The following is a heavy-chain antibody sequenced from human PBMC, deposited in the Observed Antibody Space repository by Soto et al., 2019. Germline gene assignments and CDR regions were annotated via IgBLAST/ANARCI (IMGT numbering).Heavy chain of an antibody. CDR3: ARGGGDGYNSDAFDI. Sequence: GGSLRLSCAASGFTVSSNYMSWVRQAPGKGLEWVSVIYSGGSTYYADSVKGRFTISRHNSKNTLYLQMNSLRAEDTAVYYCARGGGDGYNSDAFDIWGQGTMVTVSS. D-gene: IGHD5-12*01. CDR2: IYSGGST. CDR1: GFTVSSNY. V-gene: IGHV3-53*04. J-gene: IGHJ3*02.